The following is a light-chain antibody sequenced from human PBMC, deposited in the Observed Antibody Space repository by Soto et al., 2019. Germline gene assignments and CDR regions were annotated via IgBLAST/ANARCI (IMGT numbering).Light chain of an antibody. J-gene: IGKJ4*01. CDR1: QSISSW. Sequence: DTQMTQSPSTLSASVGDRVTITCRASQSISSWLAWYQQKPGKAPKLLIYKASTLRSGVPSSFSGSGSGTEFTLTISSLQPDDFATYYCQQYDNYPLTFGEGTKVEIK. V-gene: IGKV1-5*03. CDR2: KAS. CDR3: QQYDNYPLT.